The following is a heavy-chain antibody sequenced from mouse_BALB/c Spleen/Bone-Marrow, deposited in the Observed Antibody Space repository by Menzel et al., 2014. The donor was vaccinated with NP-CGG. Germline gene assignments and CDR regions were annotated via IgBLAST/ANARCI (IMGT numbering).Heavy chain of an antibody. Sequence: LVESGAELVRPGSSVKISCKASGYVFSTYWMNWEKQRPGQGLEWIGQIYPGDGDTNYNGKFKGTATLTADKSSSTACMQLSSLTSEDSAVYFCARSGCGSSYDYWGQGTTLTVSS. CDR2: IYPGDGDT. D-gene: IGHD1-1*01. CDR1: GYVFSTYW. J-gene: IGHJ2*01. V-gene: IGHV1-80*01. CDR3: ARSGCGSSYDY.